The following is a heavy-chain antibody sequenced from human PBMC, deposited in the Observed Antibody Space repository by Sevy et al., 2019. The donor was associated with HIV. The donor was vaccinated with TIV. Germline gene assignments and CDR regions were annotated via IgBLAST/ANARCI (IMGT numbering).Heavy chain of an antibody. Sequence: GESLKISCAASGFTFSPYSMNWVRQAPGKGLEWVSSISSSSSYIYYADSVKGRFIISRDNAKNSLYLQMNSLRADDTAVYYCAREGGHVNIFGVVPRDAMDVWGQGTTVTVSS. CDR3: AREGGHVNIFGVVPRDAMDV. V-gene: IGHV3-21*01. CDR2: ISSSSSYI. CDR1: GFTFSPYS. D-gene: IGHD3-3*02. J-gene: IGHJ6*02.